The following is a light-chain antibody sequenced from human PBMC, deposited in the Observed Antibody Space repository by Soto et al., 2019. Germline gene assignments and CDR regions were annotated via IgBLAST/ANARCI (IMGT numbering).Light chain of an antibody. Sequence: DIYLTQSPSSVSASVGDSVTITCQASQDISSWLAGYQQRPGKAHKLLIYTASLVERGVPARFSGSGFGTDVTLTVSSLQPEDVATYYCQQSNTLVTFGGGTKVDI. CDR2: TAS. CDR3: QQSNTLVT. J-gene: IGKJ4*01. CDR1: QDISSW. V-gene: IGKV1D-12*01.